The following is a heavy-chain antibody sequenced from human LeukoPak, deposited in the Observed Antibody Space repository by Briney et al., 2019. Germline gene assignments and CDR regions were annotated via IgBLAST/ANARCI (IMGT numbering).Heavy chain of an antibody. CDR2: IYYSGST. Sequence: SETLSLTCTVSGGSISSYYWSWIRQPPGKGLEWVGYIYYSGSTNYNPSLKSRVTISVDTSKNQFSLKLSSVTAADTAVYYCARSIAAAGYDYWGQGTLVTVSS. J-gene: IGHJ4*02. D-gene: IGHD6-13*01. V-gene: IGHV4-59*08. CDR3: ARSIAAAGYDY. CDR1: GGSISSYY.